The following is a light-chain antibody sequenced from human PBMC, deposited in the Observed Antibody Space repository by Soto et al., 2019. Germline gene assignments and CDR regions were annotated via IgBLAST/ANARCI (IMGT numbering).Light chain of an antibody. CDR2: GNS. J-gene: IGLJ2*01. CDR3: QSYDSSLSGFVV. CDR1: SSNIGAGYN. V-gene: IGLV1-40*01. Sequence: QSVLTQPPSVSGAPGQRVTISCTGSSSNIGAGYNVHWYQQLPGTAPKLLIYGNSNRSSGVPDRFSGSKSGTSASLAITGLHAEDEADYYCQSYDSSLSGFVVFGGGTKVTVL.